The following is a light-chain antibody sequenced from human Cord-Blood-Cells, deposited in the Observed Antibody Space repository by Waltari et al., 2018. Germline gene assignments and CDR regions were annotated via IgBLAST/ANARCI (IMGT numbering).Light chain of an antibody. J-gene: IGKJ1*01. CDR3: QQYGSSPPT. CDR1: RSITSSY. Sequence: VLSQSPATLALSPGERATRSYRTSRSITSSYLAWYQQKPGQSPRLRIYGASIRATGIPDRLSGSGSGTDSTLTISRLEPENFAVYYCQQYGSSPPTFGQGTKVEIK. CDR2: GAS. V-gene: IGKV3-20*01.